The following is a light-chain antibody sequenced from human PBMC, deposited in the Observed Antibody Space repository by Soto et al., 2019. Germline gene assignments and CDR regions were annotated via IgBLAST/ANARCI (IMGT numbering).Light chain of an antibody. Sequence: DIQMTQSPSTLSASVGDRVTITCRASQTISSWLAWYQQKPGKAPKLLIYKASSLESGVPSRFSGSESGTEFTLTISSLQPDDFATYYCQLDNSYPVTLGQGTKVDSK. CDR2: KAS. V-gene: IGKV1-5*03. J-gene: IGKJ1*01. CDR1: QTISSW. CDR3: QLDNSYPVT.